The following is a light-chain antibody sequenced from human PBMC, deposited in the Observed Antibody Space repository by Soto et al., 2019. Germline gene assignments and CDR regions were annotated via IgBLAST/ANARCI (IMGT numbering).Light chain of an antibody. Sequence: SALTQPPSVSGSPGQSVTISCTGTSSDVGSYNRVSWYQQPPGTAPKLMIYEVSNRPSGVPDRFSGSKSGNTASLTISGLQAEDEADYYCSSYTSSSTYVFGTWTKVTVL. CDR2: EVS. CDR3: SSYTSSSTYV. J-gene: IGLJ1*01. CDR1: SSDVGSYNR. V-gene: IGLV2-18*02.